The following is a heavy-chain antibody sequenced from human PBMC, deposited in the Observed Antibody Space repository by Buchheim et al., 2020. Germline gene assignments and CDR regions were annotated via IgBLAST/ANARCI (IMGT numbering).Heavy chain of an antibody. CDR3: ARGGRLGGNFDY. CDR2: VYYSGSN. CDR1: GGSITSSGYH. D-gene: IGHD1-26*01. Sequence: QVQLQESGPGLVKPSQTLSLTCTVSGGSITSSGYHWGWIRQPPGKGLEWIGNVYYSGSNYNNPSLKSRLTMSVDTSKKQFSLRLSSVIAADTAVYYCARGGRLGGNFDYWGQGTL. V-gene: IGHV4-39*01. J-gene: IGHJ4*02.